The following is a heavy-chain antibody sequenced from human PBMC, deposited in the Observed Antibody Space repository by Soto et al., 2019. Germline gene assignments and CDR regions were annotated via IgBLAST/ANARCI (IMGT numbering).Heavy chain of an antibody. V-gene: IGHV3-23*01. J-gene: IGHJ6*02. CDR2: ISGSGGST. Sequence: SLRLSCAASGFTFSSYAMSWVRQAPGKGLEWVSAISGSGGSTYYADSVKGRFTISRDNSKNTLYLQMNSLRAEDTAVYYCAGSIAAPSNYYYYGMDVWGQGTTVTVSS. CDR3: AGSIAAPSNYYYYGMDV. CDR1: GFTFSSYA. D-gene: IGHD6-6*01.